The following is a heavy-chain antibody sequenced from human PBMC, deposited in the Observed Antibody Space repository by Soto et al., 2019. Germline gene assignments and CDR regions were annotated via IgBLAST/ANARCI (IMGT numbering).Heavy chain of an antibody. CDR3: ARAGIAARPSQLDY. Sequence: SVKVSCKASGGTFSSYAISWVRQAPGQGLEWMGGIIPIFGTANYAQKFQGRVTITADKSTSTAYMELSSLRSEDAAVYYCARAGIAARPSQLDYWGQGTLVTVSS. CDR1: GGTFSSYA. D-gene: IGHD6-6*01. J-gene: IGHJ4*02. V-gene: IGHV1-69*06. CDR2: IIPIFGTA.